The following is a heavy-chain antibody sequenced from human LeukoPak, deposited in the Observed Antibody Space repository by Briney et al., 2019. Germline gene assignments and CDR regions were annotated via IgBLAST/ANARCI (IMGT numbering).Heavy chain of an antibody. V-gene: IGHV4-39*07. CDR1: GGSISSSGYY. Sequence: SETLSLTCTVSGGSISSSGYYWGWIRQPPGNGLEWIGSIYYSGSTYYNPSLKSRVAISVDTSKNQFSLKLSSVTAADTAVYYCAVTSGCSGGSCYSAGWFDPWGQGTLVTVSS. CDR2: IYYSGST. CDR3: AVTSGCSGGSCYSAGWFDP. D-gene: IGHD2-15*01. J-gene: IGHJ5*02.